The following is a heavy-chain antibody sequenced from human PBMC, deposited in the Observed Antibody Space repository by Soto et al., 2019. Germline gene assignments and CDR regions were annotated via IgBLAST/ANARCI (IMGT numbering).Heavy chain of an antibody. CDR2: INAGNGNT. CDR3: ARDYAYEGEFDY. Sequence: QVQLVQSGAEVKKPGASVKVSCKASGYTFTSYAMHWVRQAPGQRLEWMGWINAGNGNTKYSQKFQGRVTITRDTSASTAYMELSSLRSEDTAGYYCARDYAYEGEFDYWGQGTLVTVSS. J-gene: IGHJ4*02. V-gene: IGHV1-3*01. D-gene: IGHD2-8*01. CDR1: GYTFTSYA.